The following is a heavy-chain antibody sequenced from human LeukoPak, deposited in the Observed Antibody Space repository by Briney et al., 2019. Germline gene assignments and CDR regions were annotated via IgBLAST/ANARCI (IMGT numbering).Heavy chain of an antibody. CDR2: ISSSGSTI. V-gene: IGHV3-48*03. Sequence: QPGGSLRLSCAASGFTFSSYEMNWVRQAPGKGLEWVSYISSSGSTIYYADSVKGRFTTSRDNAKNSLFLQMNSLRAEDTAVYYCARTHGTLTGTGFDYWGQGTLVTVSS. CDR3: ARTHGTLTGTGFDY. CDR1: GFTFSSYE. D-gene: IGHD1-20*01. J-gene: IGHJ4*02.